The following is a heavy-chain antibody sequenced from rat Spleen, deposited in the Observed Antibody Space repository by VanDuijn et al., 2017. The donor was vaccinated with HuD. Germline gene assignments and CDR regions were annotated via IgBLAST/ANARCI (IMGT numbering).Heavy chain of an antibody. CDR1: GYSITSNY. CDR3: ATLGLAYYFDY. D-gene: IGHD4-2*01. CDR2: ISYSGST. Sequence: EVQLQESGPGLVKPSQSLSLTCSVTGYSITSNYWGWIRKFPGNKMEWMAYISYSGSTSYHPSLKSRVSITRDTSKNQFFLQLNSVTTEDTATYYCATLGLAYYFDYWGQGVMVTVSS. V-gene: IGHV3-1*01. J-gene: IGHJ2*01.